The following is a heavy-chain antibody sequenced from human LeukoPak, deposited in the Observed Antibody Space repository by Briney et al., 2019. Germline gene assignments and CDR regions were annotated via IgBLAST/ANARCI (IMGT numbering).Heavy chain of an antibody. J-gene: IGHJ5*02. Sequence: GGSLRLSCAASGFTFISYWMHWVRQSPGKGLVWVSRINTDGSSTSYADSVKGRFTISRDNAKNTLYLQMNSLRAEDTAVYYCARVGCSSNSCYSQFDPWGQGTLVSVSS. CDR2: INTDGSST. CDR1: GFTFISYW. D-gene: IGHD2-2*01. CDR3: ARVGCSSNSCYSQFDP. V-gene: IGHV3-74*01.